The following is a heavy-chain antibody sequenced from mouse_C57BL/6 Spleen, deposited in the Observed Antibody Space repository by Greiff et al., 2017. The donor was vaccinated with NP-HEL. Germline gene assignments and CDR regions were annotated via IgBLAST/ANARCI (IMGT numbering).Heavy chain of an antibody. V-gene: IGHV1-22*01. CDR2: INPNNGGT. Sequence: VQLQQSGPELVKPGASVKMSCKASGYTFTDYHMHWVKQSHGKSLEWIGYINPNNGGTSYNQKFKGKATLTVNKSSSTAYMELRSLTSEDSAVYYCARDYGTGNDYWGQGTTLTVSS. CDR1: GYTFTDYH. D-gene: IGHD1-1*02. CDR3: ARDYGTGNDY. J-gene: IGHJ2*01.